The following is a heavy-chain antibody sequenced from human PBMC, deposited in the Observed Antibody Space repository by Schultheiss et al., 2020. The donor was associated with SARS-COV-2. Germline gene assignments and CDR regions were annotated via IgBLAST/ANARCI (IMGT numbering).Heavy chain of an antibody. CDR2: INPNSGGT. V-gene: IGHV1-2*04. CDR3: ARDNDFLYGMDV. J-gene: IGHJ6*02. Sequence: ASVKVSCKASGYTFTSYAMHWVRQAPGQGLEWMGWINPNSGGTNYAQKFQGWVTMTTDTSTSTAYMELRSLRSDDTAVYYCARDNDFLYGMDVWGQGTTVTVSS. CDR1: GYTFTSYA. D-gene: IGHD3-3*01.